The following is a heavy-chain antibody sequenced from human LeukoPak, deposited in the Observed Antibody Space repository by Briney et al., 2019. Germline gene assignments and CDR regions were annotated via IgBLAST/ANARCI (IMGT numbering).Heavy chain of an antibody. CDR2: ISSSGGST. J-gene: IGHJ6*03. CDR3: AKGVVPAAMGYYYYMDV. Sequence: GGSLRLSCAASGFTFSGYAMSWVRQAPGKGLEWVSAISSSGGSTYYADSVKGRFTISRDNSKNTLYLQMNSLRAEDTAVYYCAKGVVPAAMGYYYYMDVWGKGTTVTVSS. D-gene: IGHD2-2*01. CDR1: GFTFSGYA. V-gene: IGHV3-23*01.